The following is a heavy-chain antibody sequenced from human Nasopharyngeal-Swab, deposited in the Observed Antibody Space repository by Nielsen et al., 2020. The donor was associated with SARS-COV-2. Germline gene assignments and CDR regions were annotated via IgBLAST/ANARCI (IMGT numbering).Heavy chain of an antibody. J-gene: IGHJ2*01. V-gene: IGHV3-43*02. Sequence: GGSLRLSCVVSGFPFDDHVINWFRQVPGKVLQWVSLISGDGGTIYYEGSVEGRFTISRDNRQNSLFLQMTSLRTEDTAFYFCARSRGKYSPLSRYFDLWGRGTLVTVSS. CDR1: GFPFDDHV. CDR2: ISGDGGTI. D-gene: IGHD3-10*01. CDR3: ARSRGKYSPLSRYFDL.